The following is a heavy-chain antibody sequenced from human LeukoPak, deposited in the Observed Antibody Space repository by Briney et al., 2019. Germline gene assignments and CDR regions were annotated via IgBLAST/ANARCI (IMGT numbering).Heavy chain of an antibody. CDR3: ARDGGRRLIVVXTAYDY. J-gene: IGHJ4*01. Sequence: GGSLSLSCAASGFTFSNYWMHWVRQAPGKGLVWVSRINSDGSSINYADSVKGRFTISRDNAKNSLYLQMNSLRAEDTAVYYCARDGGRRLIVVXTAYDYW. V-gene: IGHV3-74*01. CDR2: INSDGSSI. CDR1: GFTFSNYW. D-gene: IGHD2-21*02.